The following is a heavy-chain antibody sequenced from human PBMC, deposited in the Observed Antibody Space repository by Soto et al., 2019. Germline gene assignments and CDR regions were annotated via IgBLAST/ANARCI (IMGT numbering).Heavy chain of an antibody. D-gene: IGHD3-10*01. V-gene: IGHV3-23*01. CDR1: GFTLSTYA. CDR2: ITGSGGST. Sequence: VQLLESGGGLVQPGGSRRLSCVASGFTLSTYAISWVRQAPGKGLEWVSGITGSGGSTYYADSVKGRFTTSRDNSKSTVSLHMNSLRAEDKAVDYCLKNRGNPSGAFDIWGQGTMVTVSS. CDR3: LKNRGNPSGAFDI. J-gene: IGHJ3*02.